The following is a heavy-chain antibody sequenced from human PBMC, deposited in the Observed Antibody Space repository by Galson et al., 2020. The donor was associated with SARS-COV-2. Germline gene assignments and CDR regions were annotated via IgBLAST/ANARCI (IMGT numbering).Heavy chain of an antibody. CDR3: ARLVSGYSSGWYAYYFDY. D-gene: IGHD6-19*01. CDR2: IYPGDSDT. V-gene: IGHV5-51*01. J-gene: IGHJ4*02. Sequence: KVSCKGSGYSFTSYWIGWVRQMPGKGLEWMGIIYPGDSDTRYSPSFQGQVTISADKSISTAYLQWSSLKASDTAMYYCARLVSGYSSGWYAYYFDYWGQGTLVTVSS. CDR1: GYSFTSYW.